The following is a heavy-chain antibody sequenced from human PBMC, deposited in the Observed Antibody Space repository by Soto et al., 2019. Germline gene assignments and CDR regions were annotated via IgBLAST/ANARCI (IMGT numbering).Heavy chain of an antibody. CDR2: IYPGDQET. Sequence: PGESLKISCQCSGYTFSNFWIGWVRQLPGRGLEWMGIIYPGDQETRYSPSFHGKVTISADKSINTAYLQWNSLEASDTAFYFCARSHRRSPYFDYWGQGALVTVSS. J-gene: IGHJ4*02. CDR1: GYTFSNFW. CDR3: ARSHRRSPYFDY. V-gene: IGHV5-51*01.